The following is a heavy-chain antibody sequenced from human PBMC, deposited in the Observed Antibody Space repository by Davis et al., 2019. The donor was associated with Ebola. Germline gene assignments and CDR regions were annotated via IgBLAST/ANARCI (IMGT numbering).Heavy chain of an antibody. CDR2: IIPILGIA. J-gene: IGHJ4*02. V-gene: IGHV1-69*10. CDR3: ARKYGWGNKAYFDY. CDR1: GGTFSSYA. Sequence: SVKVSCKASGGTFSSYAISWVRQAPGQGLEWMGGIIPILGIANYAQKFQGRVTITADKSTSTAYMELSSLRSEDTAVYYCARKYGWGNKAYFDYWGQGTLVTVSS. D-gene: IGHD6-19*01.